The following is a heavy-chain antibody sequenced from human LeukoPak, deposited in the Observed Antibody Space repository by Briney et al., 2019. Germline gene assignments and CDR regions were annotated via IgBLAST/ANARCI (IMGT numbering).Heavy chain of an antibody. CDR1: GYTFTSSS. J-gene: IGHJ3*02. V-gene: IGHV1-18*01. CDR3: ARVGDMVRGVIITDAFDI. Sequence: ASVKVSCKASGYTFTSSSISWVRQAPGQGLEWMGWISAYNGKTNYAQKLQGRVTMTTDTSTSTAYMELRSLRSDDTAVYYRARVGDMVRGVIITDAFDIWGQGTMVTVSS. D-gene: IGHD3-10*01. CDR2: ISAYNGKT.